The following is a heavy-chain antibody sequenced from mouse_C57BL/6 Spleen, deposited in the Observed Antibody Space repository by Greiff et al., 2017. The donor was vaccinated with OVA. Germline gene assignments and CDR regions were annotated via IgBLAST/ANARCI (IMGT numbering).Heavy chain of an antibody. D-gene: IGHD2-5*01. J-gene: IGHJ2*01. V-gene: IGHV1-55*01. Sequence: QVQLQQPGAELVKPGASVKMSCKASGYTFTSYWITWVKQRPGQGLEWIGDIYPGCGSTTYNEKFQSKATLTVDTSSSTAYMQLSSLTSEDSAVYYCARSSTIVTGYFDYGGQGTTLTVSS. CDR3: ARSSTIVTGYFDY. CDR1: GYTFTSYW. CDR2: IYPGCGST.